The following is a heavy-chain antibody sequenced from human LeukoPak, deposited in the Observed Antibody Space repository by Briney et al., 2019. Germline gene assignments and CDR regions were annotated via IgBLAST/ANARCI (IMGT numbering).Heavy chain of an antibody. V-gene: IGHV1-46*01. D-gene: IGHD3-22*01. CDR1: GYTFTSYY. CDR3: AKCRVSSSGSADY. Sequence: GASVKVSCKASGYTFTSYYMHWVRQAPGQGLEWMGKINPSGGSTTYAQKFQGRVTMTRDTSTSTVNMELSSLRSEDTAVYYCAKCRVSSSGSADYWGQGTLVTVSS. J-gene: IGHJ4*02. CDR2: INPSGGST.